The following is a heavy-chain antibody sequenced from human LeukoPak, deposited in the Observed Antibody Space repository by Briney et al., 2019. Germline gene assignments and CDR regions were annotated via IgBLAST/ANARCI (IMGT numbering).Heavy chain of an antibody. CDR2: IYYSGST. J-gene: IGHJ4*02. CDR1: GGSISSYY. V-gene: IGHV4-59*08. Sequence: SETLSLTCTVSGGSISSYYWSWIRQPPGKGLEWIGYIYYSGSTNYNPSLKSRVTISVDTSKNQFSLKLSSVTAADTAVYYCARLSPDNYFDYWGQGTLVTVSS. CDR3: ARLSPDNYFDY.